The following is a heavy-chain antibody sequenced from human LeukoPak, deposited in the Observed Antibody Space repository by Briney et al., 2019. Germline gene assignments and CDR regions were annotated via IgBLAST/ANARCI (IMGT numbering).Heavy chain of an antibody. D-gene: IGHD7-27*01. Sequence: SETLSLTCAVYGGSLSDYYWTSIRQSPGKGLEWIGEINRSGITNSNPSLQSRNTISIGKHKNQYSLELNSMTAADTAIYYCATFRWGIGFEFWDQGALVTVSS. CDR3: ATFRWGIGFEF. CDR1: GGSLSDYY. J-gene: IGHJ4*02. CDR2: INRSGIT. V-gene: IGHV4-34*01.